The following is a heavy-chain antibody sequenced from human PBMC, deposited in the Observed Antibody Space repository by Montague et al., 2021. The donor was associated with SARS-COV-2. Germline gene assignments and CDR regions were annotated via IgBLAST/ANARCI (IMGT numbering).Heavy chain of an antibody. V-gene: IGHV4-34*01. CDR2: INHSGST. CDR3: ARGLRLLWFGDKVYWFDP. J-gene: IGHJ5*02. CDR1: GGSISSYY. Sequence: SETLSLTCTVSGGSISSYYWSWIRQPPGKGLEWIGEINHSGSTNYNPSLKSRVTISVDTSKNQFSLKLSSVTAADTAVYYCARGLRLLWFGDKVYWFDPWGQGTLVTVSS. D-gene: IGHD3-10*01.